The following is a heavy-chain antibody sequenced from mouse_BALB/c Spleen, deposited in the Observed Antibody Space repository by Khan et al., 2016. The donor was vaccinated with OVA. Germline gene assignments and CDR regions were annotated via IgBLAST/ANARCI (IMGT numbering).Heavy chain of an antibody. V-gene: IGHV9-3-1*01. CDR1: GYTFTNFG. CDR3: ARHPYYSGSIAY. J-gene: IGHJ4*01. D-gene: IGHD2-10*01. Sequence: QIQLVQSGPELKKPGETVKISCKASGYTFTNFGMNWVKQAPGKGLEWMGWINTYTGEPTYTDDFKGRFAFSLETSATTAYLPIINLKNEDTATYFCARHPYYSGSIAYWGQGTSVTVSA. CDR2: INTYTGEP.